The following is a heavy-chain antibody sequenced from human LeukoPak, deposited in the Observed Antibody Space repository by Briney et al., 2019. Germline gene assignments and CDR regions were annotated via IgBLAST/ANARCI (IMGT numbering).Heavy chain of an antibody. D-gene: IGHD1-26*01. CDR3: ARVVHSGSYFFDS. CDR2: IIPIFGTA. CDR1: GGTFSSYA. V-gene: IGHV1-69*06. J-gene: IGHJ4*02. Sequence: SVKVSCKASGGTFSSYAISWVRQAPGQGLEWMGGIIPIFGTANYAQKFQGRVTITADKSTSTAYMELSSLRSEDTAVYYCARVVHSGSYFFDSWSQGTLVTVSS.